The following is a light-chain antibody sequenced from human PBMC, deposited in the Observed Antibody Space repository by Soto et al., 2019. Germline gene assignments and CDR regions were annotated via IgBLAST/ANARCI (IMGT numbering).Light chain of an antibody. CDR2: AAS. V-gene: IGKV1-39*01. CDR3: QQSYSTPIT. Sequence: IPIAPSPTSLSSSLRDRVTLTCRSSQSISPYLNWYQQKPGKAPKLLIYAASGLQSGVPSRFSGSGSGTDFTLTISSLQPEDFATYYCQQSYSTPITFGQGTRLEIK. CDR1: QSISPY. J-gene: IGKJ5*01.